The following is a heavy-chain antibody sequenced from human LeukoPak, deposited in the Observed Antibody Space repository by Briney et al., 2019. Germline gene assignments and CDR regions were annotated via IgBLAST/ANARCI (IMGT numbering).Heavy chain of an antibody. CDR3: VRDQHDYYFFYMDV. Sequence: SETLSLTCTVSGGSISSSSYYWGWIRQPPGKGLEWIASIYNSGSTYYNPSLTSRATISVDTSKNQLSLNLSSVTAADTAVYYCVRDQHDYYFFYMDVWAKGPRSPSP. V-gene: IGHV4-39*07. CDR2: IYNSGST. CDR1: GGSISSSSYY. J-gene: IGHJ6*03.